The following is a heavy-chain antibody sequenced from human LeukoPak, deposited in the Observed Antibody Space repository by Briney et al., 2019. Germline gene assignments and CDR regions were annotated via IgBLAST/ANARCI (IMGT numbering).Heavy chain of an antibody. V-gene: IGHV3-23*01. CDR1: GFTFSSYG. CDR3: VKDRTGGRVAFDI. J-gene: IGHJ3*02. Sequence: GGSLRLSCAASGFTFSSYGMSWVRQAPGKGLEWVSSISSSGGSTYYADSVKGRFTISRDNSKNTLSLQMNSLRAEDTAVYYCVKDRTGGRVAFDIWGQGTMVTVSS. D-gene: IGHD1-14*01. CDR2: ISSSGGST.